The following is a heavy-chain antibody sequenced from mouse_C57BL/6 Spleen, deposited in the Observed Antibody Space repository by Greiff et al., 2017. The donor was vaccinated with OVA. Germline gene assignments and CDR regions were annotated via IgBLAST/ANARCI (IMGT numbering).Heavy chain of an antibody. CDR3: AKPDDGYYHYAMDY. J-gene: IGHJ4*01. CDR1: GFSLTSYG. Sequence: VKLVESGPGLVAPSQRLSITCTVSGFSLTSYGVSWVRQPPGKGLEWLGVIWGDGSTNYHSALISRLSISKDNSKSQVFLKLNSLQTDDTATYYSAKPDDGYYHYAMDYWGQGTSVTVAS. CDR2: IWGDGST. D-gene: IGHD2-3*01. V-gene: IGHV2-3*01.